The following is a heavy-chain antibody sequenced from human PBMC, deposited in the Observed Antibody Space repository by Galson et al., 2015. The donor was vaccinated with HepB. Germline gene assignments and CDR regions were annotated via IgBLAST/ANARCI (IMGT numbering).Heavy chain of an antibody. CDR1: GYTFMKHG. Sequence: SVKVSCKASGYTFMKHGISWVRQAPGQGLEWVGWISAYNDNTNYAQKLQGRVTMTTDTXXXXAYMXXXSLXSXXXXVYXXXRARXSXXXXDHXGQGTLVT. V-gene: IGHV1-18*01. CDR2: ISAYNDNT. J-gene: IGHJ5*02. CDR3: XRARXSXXXXDH.